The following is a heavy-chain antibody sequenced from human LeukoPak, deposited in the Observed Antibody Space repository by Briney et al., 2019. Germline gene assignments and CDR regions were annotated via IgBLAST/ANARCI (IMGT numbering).Heavy chain of an antibody. D-gene: IGHD2-21*02. CDR2: IYYSGST. V-gene: IGHV4-39*07. J-gene: IGHJ4*02. CDR1: GGSISSSSYY. CDR3: ARTARDYFDY. Sequence: SETLSLTCTVSGGSISSSSYYWGWLRQPPGKGLEWIGSIYYSGSTYYNPSLKSRVTISVDTSKNQFSLKLSSVTAADTAVYYCARTARDYFDYWGQGTLVTVSS.